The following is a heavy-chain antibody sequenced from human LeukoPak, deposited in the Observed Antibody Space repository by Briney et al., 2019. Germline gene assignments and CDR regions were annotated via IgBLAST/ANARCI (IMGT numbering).Heavy chain of an antibody. CDR2: FYYSGST. CDR1: GDAISSSTNH. Sequence: SETLSLTCSVSGDAISSSTNHWGWIRQPPGKGLEWIGSFYYSGSTYFNPSLKRRLTISVDTSKNQFSLQLSSVTAADTAVYYCARDWNRYAYWGQGTLVTVSS. D-gene: IGHD1-1*01. CDR3: ARDWNRYAY. J-gene: IGHJ4*02. V-gene: IGHV4-39*07.